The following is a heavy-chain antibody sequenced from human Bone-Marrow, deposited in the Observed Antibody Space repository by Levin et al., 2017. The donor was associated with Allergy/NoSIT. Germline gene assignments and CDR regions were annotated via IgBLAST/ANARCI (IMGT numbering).Heavy chain of an antibody. CDR3: ARVGYGYGNYYGMDV. Sequence: SETLSLTCTVSGGSISSADHYWSWIRQPPGKGLELIGFIYYSGSTYYNPSLKSRGTISVDTSKNQFSLSVNSMTAADTAVYFCARVGYGYGNYYGMDVWGQGTTVTVSS. J-gene: IGHJ6*02. D-gene: IGHD5-18*01. V-gene: IGHV4-30-4*01. CDR1: GGSISSADHY. CDR2: IYYSGST.